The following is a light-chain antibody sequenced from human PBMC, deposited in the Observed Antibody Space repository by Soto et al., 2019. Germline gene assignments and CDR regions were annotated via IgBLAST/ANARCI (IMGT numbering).Light chain of an antibody. CDR2: GAS. V-gene: IGKV3-20*01. CDR3: QQYGSSPFT. Sequence: EIVLTQSPGTLSLSPGERATLSCRASQSFSSSYLAWYQQKPGQAPRLLIYGASSRATGIPDRFSGSGSGTDFTLTISRLEPEDFAVYYCQQYGSSPFTFGPGTKVXIK. CDR1: QSFSSSY. J-gene: IGKJ3*01.